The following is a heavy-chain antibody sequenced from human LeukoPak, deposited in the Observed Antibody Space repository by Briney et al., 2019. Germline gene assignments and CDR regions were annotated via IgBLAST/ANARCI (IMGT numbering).Heavy chain of an antibody. J-gene: IGHJ4*02. V-gene: IGHV4-34*01. CDR3: ARDYGASGY. CDR1: GGSFSYYY. D-gene: IGHD4-17*01. Sequence: LKPSETLSLTCAVYGGSFSYYYWSWIRQPPGKTLEWIGEINHSGSTNYNPSLKSRVTISVDTSKNQFSLKLTSVTPADTAVYYCARDYGASGYWGQGTLVTVSS. CDR2: INHSGST.